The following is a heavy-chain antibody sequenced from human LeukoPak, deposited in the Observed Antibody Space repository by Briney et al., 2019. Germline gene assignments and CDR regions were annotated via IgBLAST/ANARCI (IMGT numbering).Heavy chain of an antibody. J-gene: IGHJ5*01. D-gene: IGHD4-17*01. CDR3: ARDQGHDYGDNGGDS. CDR2: INPNSGGT. CDR1: GYTFTEYF. V-gene: IGHV1-2*02. Sequence: GASVKVSCKASGYTFTEYFMHWVRQAPGQGLEWMGWINPNSGGTNYAQKFQGRVTMTRDTSISTAYMELSRLTSDDTAVYYCARDQGHDYGDNGGDSFGHRTLVTVSS.